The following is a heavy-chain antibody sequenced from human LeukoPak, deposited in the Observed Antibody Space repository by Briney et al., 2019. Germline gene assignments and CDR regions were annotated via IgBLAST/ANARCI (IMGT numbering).Heavy chain of an antibody. CDR1: GFAFGSEA. Sequence: PGGSLRLSCAVSGFAFGSEAMSWVRQSPARGLEWVASISPGGGTTYYADSVKGRFTISRDNSKNTLYLQMNSLGAEDTAVYYCAKDREVHCSSTSCYDVFDYWGQGTLVTVSS. D-gene: IGHD2-2*01. V-gene: IGHV3-23*01. CDR3: AKDREVHCSSTSCYDVFDY. J-gene: IGHJ4*02. CDR2: ISPGGGTT.